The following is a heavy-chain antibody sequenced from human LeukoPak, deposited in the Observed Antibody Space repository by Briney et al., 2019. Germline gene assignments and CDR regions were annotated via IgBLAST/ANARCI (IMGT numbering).Heavy chain of an antibody. CDR1: GLTFSTYG. CDR3: AKLEQQHYYFDY. J-gene: IGHJ4*02. Sequence: GGSLRLLCEASGLTFSTYGMSWVREAPGKGLEWVWACSGSGGSTYYADSVKGRVPICRDISKNTLYLQINSLRTEHTAVYYRAKLEQQHYYFDYWGQGTLVTVSS. V-gene: IGHV3-23*01. CDR2: CSGSGGST. D-gene: IGHD6-13*01.